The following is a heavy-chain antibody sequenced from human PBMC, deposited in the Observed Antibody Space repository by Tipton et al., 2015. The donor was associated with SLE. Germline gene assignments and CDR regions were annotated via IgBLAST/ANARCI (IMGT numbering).Heavy chain of an antibody. CDR3: ARGSQLLSQFDY. V-gene: IGHV4-59*12. J-gene: IGHJ4*02. D-gene: IGHD2-2*01. Sequence: TLSLTCTVSGGYISTFYWNWIRQPPGKGLEWIGYIHDSGSSNYNPSLKSRVTISVDTSKTQFSLRLSSVTAADTAVYFCARGSQLLSQFDYWGPGTLVTVSS. CDR2: IHDSGSS. CDR1: GGYISTFY.